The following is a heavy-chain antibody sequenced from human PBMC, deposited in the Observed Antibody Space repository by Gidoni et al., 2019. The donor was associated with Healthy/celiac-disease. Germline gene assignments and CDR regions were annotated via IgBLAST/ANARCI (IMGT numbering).Heavy chain of an antibody. V-gene: IGHV3-66*01. D-gene: IGHD6-13*01. J-gene: IGHJ4*02. CDR1: GFTVSSNY. CDR2: IYSGGST. Sequence: EVQLVESGGGLVQPGGSLRLSCAASGFTVSSNYMSWVIQAPGKGLEWVSVIYSGGSTYYADSVKGRFTISRDNSKNTLYLQMNSLRAEDTAVYYCARDTPGYSSSWPYFDYWGQGTLVTVSS. CDR3: ARDTPGYSSSWPYFDY.